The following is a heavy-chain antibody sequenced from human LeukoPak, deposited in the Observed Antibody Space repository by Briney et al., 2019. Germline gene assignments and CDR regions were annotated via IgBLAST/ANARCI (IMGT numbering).Heavy chain of an antibody. J-gene: IGHJ4*02. CDR2: ISYDGSNK. Sequence: GGSLRLSCAAYGFTFDDYGMSWVRQAPGKGLEWVAVISYDGSNKYYADSVKGRFTISGDNSKNTLYLQMNSLRAEDTAVYYCAKVYYDILTGYSDYWGEGTLVTASS. V-gene: IGHV3-30*18. CDR3: AKVYYDILTGYSDY. D-gene: IGHD3-9*01. CDR1: GFTFDDYG.